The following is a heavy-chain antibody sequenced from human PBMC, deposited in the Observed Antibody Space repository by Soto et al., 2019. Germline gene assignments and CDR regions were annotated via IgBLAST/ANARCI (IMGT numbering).Heavy chain of an antibody. J-gene: IGHJ3*02. CDR2: ISGSGGST. V-gene: IGHV3-23*01. CDR1: GFTFSSYA. Sequence: PGGSLRLSCAASGFTFSSYAMSWVRQAQGKGLEWVSAISGSGGSTYYADSVKGRFTISRDNSKNTLYLQMNSLRAEDTAVYYCAKDHDSSGYKGDAFDIWGQGTMVTVSS. D-gene: IGHD3-22*01. CDR3: AKDHDSSGYKGDAFDI.